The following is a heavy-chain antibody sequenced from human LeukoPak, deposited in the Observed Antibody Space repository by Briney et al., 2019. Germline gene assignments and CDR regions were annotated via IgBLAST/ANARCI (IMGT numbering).Heavy chain of an antibody. V-gene: IGHV1-2*02. Sequence: ASVKASCKASGYTFTGRYVHWVRQAPGQGLEWMGWINPNSGGTNYAQKFQGRVTMTRDTSISTAYMELSRLRSDDTAVYYCAREGHCSSTNCYFSFDYWGQGTLVTVSS. D-gene: IGHD2-2*01. CDR3: AREGHCSSTNCYFSFDY. CDR2: INPNSGGT. J-gene: IGHJ4*02. CDR1: GYTFTGRY.